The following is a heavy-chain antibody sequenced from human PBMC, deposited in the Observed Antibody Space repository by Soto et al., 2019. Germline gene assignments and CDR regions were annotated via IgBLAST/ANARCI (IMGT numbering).Heavy chain of an antibody. Sequence: GGSLRLSCAASGFTFSSYSMNWVRQAPGKGLEWVSSISSSSSYIYYADSVKGRFTISRDNAKNSLYLQMNSLRAEDTAVYYCAKNLPREAQSTIFGVVYYYGMDVWGQGTTVTVSS. CDR2: ISSSSSYI. J-gene: IGHJ6*02. V-gene: IGHV3-21*04. CDR3: AKNLPREAQSTIFGVVYYYGMDV. D-gene: IGHD3-3*01. CDR1: GFTFSSYS.